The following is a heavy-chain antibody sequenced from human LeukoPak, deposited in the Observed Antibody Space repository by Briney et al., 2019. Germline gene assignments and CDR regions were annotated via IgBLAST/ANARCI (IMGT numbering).Heavy chain of an antibody. CDR2: ISRSGGTT. J-gene: IGHJ5*01. V-gene: IGHV3-23*01. Sequence: GGSLRLSCAASGFTFSSYDMTWVRQTPGKGLEWVALISRSGGTTYYADSVKGRFTISRDDAKNSLYLQMSSLRADDTAVYYCARDRVVSGRFGEVASWGQGTLVTVSS. CDR1: GFTFSSYD. D-gene: IGHD3-10*01. CDR3: ARDRVVSGRFGEVAS.